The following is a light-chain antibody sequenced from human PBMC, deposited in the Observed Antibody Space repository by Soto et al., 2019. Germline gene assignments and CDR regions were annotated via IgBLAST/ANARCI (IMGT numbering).Light chain of an antibody. V-gene: IGKV3-15*01. J-gene: IGKJ1*01. CDR2: RAS. Sequence: IVITQSPATLSVSPGERAALSCRASQSVSSNLAWYQQKPGQAPRLLIYRASTRATGIPARFSGSGSGTEFTLTISSXQSEDFAVYYCQQYKNWPRTFGQGTKVDIK. CDR1: QSVSSN. CDR3: QQYKNWPRT.